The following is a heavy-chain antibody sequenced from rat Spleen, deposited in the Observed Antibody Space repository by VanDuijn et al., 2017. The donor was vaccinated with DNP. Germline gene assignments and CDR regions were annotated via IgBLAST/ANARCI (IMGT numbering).Heavy chain of an antibody. V-gene: IGHV3-1*01. CDR1: GYSITSNY. J-gene: IGHJ2*01. Sequence: EVQLQESGPGLVKPSQSLSLTCSVTGYSITSNYWGWIRKFPGSKMEWIGHISYSGSTTYNPSLKSRISITRDTSKNQFFLQLNAITTGDTATYYCARWVFYFDYWGQGVMVTVSS. CDR3: ARWVFYFDY. CDR2: ISYSGST.